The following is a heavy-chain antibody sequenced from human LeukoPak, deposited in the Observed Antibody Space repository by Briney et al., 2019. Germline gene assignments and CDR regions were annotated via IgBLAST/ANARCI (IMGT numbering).Heavy chain of an antibody. V-gene: IGHV3-7*01. D-gene: IGHD5-12*01. Sequence: PGGSLRLSCAASGFTFSSYWMSWVRQAPGKGLEGVANIKQDGSEKYYVDSVKGRFTISRDNAKNSLYLQMNSLRAEDTAVYYCARVQATFGYSGYEVDYYYYMDVWGKGTTVTVSS. CDR2: IKQDGSEK. CDR3: ARVQATFGYSGYEVDYYYYMDV. CDR1: GFTFSSYW. J-gene: IGHJ6*03.